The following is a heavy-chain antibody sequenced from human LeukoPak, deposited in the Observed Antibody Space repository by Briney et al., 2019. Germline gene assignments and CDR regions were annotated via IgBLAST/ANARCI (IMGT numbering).Heavy chain of an antibody. V-gene: IGHV3-30*18. CDR1: RFTFSNYG. Sequence: PGRSLRLSCAASRFTFSNYGMHWVRQAPGKGLEWVAIISYDGSNKYYADSVKGRFTISRDNSKYTLYLQMNSLRVEDSAVYYCAKTGNYNWNGFDYWGQGTLVTVSS. J-gene: IGHJ4*02. D-gene: IGHD1-20*01. CDR2: ISYDGSNK. CDR3: AKTGNYNWNGFDY.